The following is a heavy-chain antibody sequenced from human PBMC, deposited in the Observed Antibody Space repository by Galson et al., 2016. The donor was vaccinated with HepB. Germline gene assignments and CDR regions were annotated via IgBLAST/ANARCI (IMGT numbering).Heavy chain of an antibody. V-gene: IGHV2-5*02. D-gene: IGHD5-24*01. Sequence: PALVKPTQTLTLTCTFSGFSLSATAVGVDWIRQPPGKAPEWLALLYWDDTKLYSPSLQSRLTITKDTSKNQVVLTLTNVGTVDTATYYCAHTAGWLPDHWGQGTQVTISS. CDR2: LYWDDTK. J-gene: IGHJ4*02. CDR3: AHTAGWLPDH. CDR1: GFSLSATAVG.